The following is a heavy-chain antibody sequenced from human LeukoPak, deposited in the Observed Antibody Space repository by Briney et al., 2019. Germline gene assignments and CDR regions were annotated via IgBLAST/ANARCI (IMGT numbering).Heavy chain of an antibody. CDR1: GGSISSYY. CDR3: ARRYCSGGSCFLDI. J-gene: IGHJ3*02. CDR2: IYYSGST. Sequence: PSETLSLTCTVSGGSISSYYWSWIRQPPGKGLEWIGYIYYSGSTNYNPSLKSRVTISVDTSKNQFSLKLSSVTAADTAVYYCARRYCSGGSCFLDIWGQGTMVTVSS. D-gene: IGHD2-15*01. V-gene: IGHV4-59*08.